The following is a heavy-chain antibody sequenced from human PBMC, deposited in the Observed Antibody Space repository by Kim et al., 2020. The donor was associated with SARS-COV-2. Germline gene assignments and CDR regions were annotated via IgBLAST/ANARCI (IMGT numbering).Heavy chain of an antibody. V-gene: IGHV3-9*01. CDR1: GFTFDDYA. Sequence: GGSLRLSCAASGFTFDDYAMHWVRQAPGKGLEWVSGISWNSGSIGYADSVKGRFTISRDNAKNSLYLQMNSLRAEDTALYYCAKDMGYGGNWDAFDIWG. J-gene: IGHJ3*02. CDR2: ISWNSGSI. CDR3: AKDMGYGGNWDAFDI. D-gene: IGHD2-15*01.